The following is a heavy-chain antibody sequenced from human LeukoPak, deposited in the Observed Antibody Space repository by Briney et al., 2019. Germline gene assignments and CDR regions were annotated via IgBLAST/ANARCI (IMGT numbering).Heavy chain of an antibody. CDR1: GGTFSSYA. Sequence: GAPVKVSCKASGGTFSSYAISWVRQAPGQGLEWMGGIIPIFGTANYAQKFQGRVTITADESTSTAYMELSSLRSEDTAVYYCARSPGDYGVLWGQGTLVTVSS. CDR3: ARSPGDYGVL. J-gene: IGHJ4*02. V-gene: IGHV1-69*13. CDR2: IIPIFGTA. D-gene: IGHD4-17*01.